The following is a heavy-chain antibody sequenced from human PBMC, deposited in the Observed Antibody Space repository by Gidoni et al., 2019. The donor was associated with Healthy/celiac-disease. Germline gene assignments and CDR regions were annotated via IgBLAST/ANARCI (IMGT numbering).Heavy chain of an antibody. CDR3: ARDMSITMIVEDGSIDY. J-gene: IGHJ4*02. D-gene: IGHD3-22*01. V-gene: IGHV3-33*01. CDR2: IWYDGSNK. CDR1: GFTFSSYG. Sequence: QVQLVESGGGVVQPGRSLRLSCAAPGFTFSSYGMHWVRQAPGKGLEWVAVIWYDGSNKYYADSVKGRFTISRDNSKNTLYLQMNSLRAEDTAVYYCARDMSITMIVEDGSIDYWGQGTLVTVSS.